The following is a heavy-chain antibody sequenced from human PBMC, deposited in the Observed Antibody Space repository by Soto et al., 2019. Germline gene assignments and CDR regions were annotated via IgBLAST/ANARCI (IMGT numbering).Heavy chain of an antibody. CDR1: GFTVSGNY. CDR2: IYNGGGT. D-gene: IGHD6-6*01. V-gene: IGHV3-53*02. CDR3: ARTRGSSYDY. Sequence: EVQLVETGGGLIQPGGSLRLSCAASGFTVSGNYMSWVRQAPGKGLEWGSVIYNGGGTYYADSVKGRFTISRDNSKNTLYLQMNSLRADDTAVYYCARTRGSSYDYWVKGTLVTVSS. J-gene: IGHJ4*02.